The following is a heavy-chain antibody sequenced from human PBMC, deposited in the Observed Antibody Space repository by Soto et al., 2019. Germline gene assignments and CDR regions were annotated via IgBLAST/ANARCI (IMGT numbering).Heavy chain of an antibody. CDR1: GGSISSYY. Sequence: PSETLSLTCTVSGGSISSYYWSWIRQPAGKGLEWIGRIYTSGSTNYNPSLKSRVTMSVDTSKNQFSLKLSSVTAADTAVYYCATQRGGYSSSLNYFDYWGQGTLVTVSS. V-gene: IGHV4-4*07. D-gene: IGHD6-13*01. CDR3: ATQRGGYSSSLNYFDY. J-gene: IGHJ4*02. CDR2: IYTSGST.